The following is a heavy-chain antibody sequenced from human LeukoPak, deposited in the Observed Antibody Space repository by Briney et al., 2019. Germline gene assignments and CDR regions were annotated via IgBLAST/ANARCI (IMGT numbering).Heavy chain of an antibody. D-gene: IGHD3-22*01. J-gene: IGHJ4*02. CDR2: INWNGGST. Sequence: PGGSLRLSCTVSGFTFDHYGMNWVRQAPGKGLEWVSGINWNGGSTGYADSVKARFTISRDNAKNSLYLQMNSLRAEDTALYYCARFYNSAGYYSGGNFDYWGQGTLVTVSS. CDR1: GFTFDHYG. V-gene: IGHV3-20*04. CDR3: ARFYNSAGYYSGGNFDY.